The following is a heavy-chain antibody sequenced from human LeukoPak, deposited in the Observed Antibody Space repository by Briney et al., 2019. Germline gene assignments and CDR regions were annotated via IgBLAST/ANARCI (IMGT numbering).Heavy chain of an antibody. CDR1: GGTFNSYA. CDR2: IIPIFGTA. V-gene: IGHV1-69*13. CDR3: AGYPYGYYYYGMDV. D-gene: IGHD5-18*01. Sequence: SVKVSCKASGGTFNSYAISWVRQAPGQGLEWMGGIIPIFGTANYAQKFQGRVTITADESTSTAYMELSSLRSEDTAVYYCAGYPYGYYYYGMDVWGKGTTVTVSS. J-gene: IGHJ6*04.